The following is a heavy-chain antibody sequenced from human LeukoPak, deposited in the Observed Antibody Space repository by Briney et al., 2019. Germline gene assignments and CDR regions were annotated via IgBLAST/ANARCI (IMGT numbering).Heavy chain of an antibody. Sequence: GGSLRLSCVASGFTFSTYWMRWVRQAPGKGLESVANIKHDGGESYYVDSVKGRFSISRDNAKNSLFLQMNSLRAEDTAVYYCARFGYSYGYVYWGQGTLVTVSS. D-gene: IGHD5-18*01. J-gene: IGHJ4*02. V-gene: IGHV3-7*01. CDR2: IKHDGGES. CDR1: GFTFSTYW. CDR3: ARFGYSYGYVY.